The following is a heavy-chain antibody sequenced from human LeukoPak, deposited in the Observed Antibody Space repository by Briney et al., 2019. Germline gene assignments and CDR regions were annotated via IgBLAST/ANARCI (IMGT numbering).Heavy chain of an antibody. D-gene: IGHD3-22*01. CDR1: GGSFSGYY. CDR2: INHSGST. CDR3: AKDLRMLDYYDSSGSN. V-gene: IGHV4-34*01. J-gene: IGHJ4*02. Sequence: SETLSLTCAVYGGSFSGYYWSWIRQPPGKGLEWIGEINHSGSTNYNPSLKSRVTISVDTSKNQFSLKLSSVTAADTAVYYCAKDLRMLDYYDSSGSNWGQGTLVTVSS.